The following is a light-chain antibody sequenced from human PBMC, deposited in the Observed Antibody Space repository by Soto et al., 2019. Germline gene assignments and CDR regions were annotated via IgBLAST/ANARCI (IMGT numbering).Light chain of an antibody. CDR2: GAS. Sequence: EIVLTQSPGTLSLSPGERATLSCRASQSVTSSYLAWYQQRPGQAPRLLIYGASSRATGIPDRFSGSGSGADFTLTISRLEPADSAVYYCQQYGTSPFNFGQGTKLEI. CDR1: QSVTSSY. CDR3: QQYGTSPFN. V-gene: IGKV3-20*01. J-gene: IGKJ2*01.